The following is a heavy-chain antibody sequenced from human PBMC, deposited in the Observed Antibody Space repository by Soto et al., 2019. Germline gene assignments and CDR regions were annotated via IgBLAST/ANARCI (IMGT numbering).Heavy chain of an antibody. D-gene: IGHD3-22*01. CDR2: ISGSGGST. J-gene: IGHJ4*02. Sequence: PGGSLRLSCAASGFTFSSYAMSWVRQAPGKGLEWVSAISGSGGSTYYADSVKGRFTISRDNSKNTLYLQMNSLRAEDTAVYYCARDRRVYYDSSGYDYWGQGTLVTVSS. CDR3: ARDRRVYYDSSGYDY. CDR1: GFTFSSYA. V-gene: IGHV3-23*01.